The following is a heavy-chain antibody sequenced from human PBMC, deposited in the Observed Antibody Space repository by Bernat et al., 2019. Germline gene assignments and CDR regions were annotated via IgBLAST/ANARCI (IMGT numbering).Heavy chain of an antibody. D-gene: IGHD3-10*01. Sequence: EVQLVESGGGLVQPGGSLRLSCAASGFTFSSYWMHWVRQAPGKGLVWVSRIKSDGSSTSYADSVKGRFTISRDNAKNTLYLQMNSLRAEDTAVYYCARHKDYYGSGSYYNVLDYWGQGTLVTVSS. CDR3: ARHKDYYGSGSYYNVLDY. CDR1: GFTFSSYW. J-gene: IGHJ4*02. V-gene: IGHV3-74*01. CDR2: IKSDGSST.